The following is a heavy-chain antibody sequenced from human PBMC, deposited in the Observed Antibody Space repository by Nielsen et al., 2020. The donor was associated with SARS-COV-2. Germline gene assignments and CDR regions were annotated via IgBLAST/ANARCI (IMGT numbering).Heavy chain of an antibody. CDR2: ISSSGSTI. CDR3: ARIGFRRYFDL. V-gene: IGHV3-48*03. D-gene: IGHD3-10*01. Sequence: GGSLRLSCAASGFPFSSYEMNWVRQAPGKGLEWVSYISSSGSTIYYADSVKGRFTISRDNAKNSLYLQMNSLRAEDTAVYYCARIGFRRYFDLWGRGTLVTVSS. CDR1: GFPFSSYE. J-gene: IGHJ2*01.